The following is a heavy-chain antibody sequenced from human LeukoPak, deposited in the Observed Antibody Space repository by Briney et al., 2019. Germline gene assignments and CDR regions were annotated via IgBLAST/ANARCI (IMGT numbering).Heavy chain of an antibody. CDR1: GYSISSGYY. Sequence: PSETLSLTCTASGYSISSGYYWGWIRQPPGKGLEWIGSIYHSGSTYYNPSLKSRVTISLDMSKNQFSLKLSSVTAADTAVYYCARAYGGNSHYFEYWGQGTLVTVSS. V-gene: IGHV4-38-2*02. CDR3: ARAYGGNSHYFEY. CDR2: IYHSGST. J-gene: IGHJ4*02. D-gene: IGHD4-23*01.